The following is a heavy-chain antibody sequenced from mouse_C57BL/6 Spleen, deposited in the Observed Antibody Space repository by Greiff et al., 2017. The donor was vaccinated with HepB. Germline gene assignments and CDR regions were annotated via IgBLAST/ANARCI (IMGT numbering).Heavy chain of an antibody. V-gene: IGHV1-52*01. CDR3: AREGGLYDYDV. J-gene: IGHJ2*01. CDR2: IDPSDSET. Sequence: QVQLQQPGAELVRPGSSVKLSCKASGYTFTSYWMHWVKQRPIQGLEWIGNIDPSDSETNYNQKFKDKATLTVDKSSSTAYMQLSSLTSEDSAVYYCAREGGLYDYDVWGQGTTLTVSS. CDR1: GYTFTSYW. D-gene: IGHD2-4*01.